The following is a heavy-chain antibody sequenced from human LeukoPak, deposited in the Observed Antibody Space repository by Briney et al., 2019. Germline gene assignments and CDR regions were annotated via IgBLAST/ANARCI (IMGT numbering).Heavy chain of an antibody. J-gene: IGHJ6*02. Sequence: PSETLSLTCTVSGGSISSYYWSWIRQPAGKGLEWIGRIYASGSTNYNPSLKSRVTMSVDTSKNQFSLKLTSVTAADTAVYYCARDVDTAMVTYGMDVWGQGTTVTVSS. V-gene: IGHV4-4*07. CDR2: IYASGST. CDR1: GGSISSYY. D-gene: IGHD5-18*01. CDR3: ARDVDTAMVTYGMDV.